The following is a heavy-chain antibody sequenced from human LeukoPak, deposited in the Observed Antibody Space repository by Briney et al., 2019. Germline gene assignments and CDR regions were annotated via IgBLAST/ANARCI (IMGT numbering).Heavy chain of an antibody. CDR3: ARWAYYYDSSGSPGAFDI. Sequence: SVKVSCKASGGSFSNFVITWVRQAPGQGLEWMGRIIPVLRVSNFAQKFQGRVTITADKSTSTAYMELSSLRSEDTAVYYCARWAYYYDSSGSPGAFDIWGQGTMVTVSS. J-gene: IGHJ3*02. D-gene: IGHD3-22*01. CDR2: IIPVLRVS. V-gene: IGHV1-69*04. CDR1: GGSFSNFV.